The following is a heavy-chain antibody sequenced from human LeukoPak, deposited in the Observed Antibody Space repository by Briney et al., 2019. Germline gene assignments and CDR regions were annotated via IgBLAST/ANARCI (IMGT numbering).Heavy chain of an antibody. J-gene: IGHJ3*02. CDR3: ARALLAAFGGGNANDAFDI. D-gene: IGHD2-21*01. V-gene: IGHV4-4*07. Sequence: SETLSLTCTVSGGPISSYYWRWIRQPAGKGLEWIGRIYTSGSTNYNPSLKSRVTMSVDTSKNQFSLKLSSVTAADTAVYYCARALLAAFGGGNANDAFDIWGQGTMVTVSS. CDR2: IYTSGST. CDR1: GGPISSYY.